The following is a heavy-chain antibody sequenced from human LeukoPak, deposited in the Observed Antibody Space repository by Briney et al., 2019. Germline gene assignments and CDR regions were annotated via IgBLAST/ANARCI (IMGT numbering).Heavy chain of an antibody. CDR2: IRNDGNDK. CDR1: GFTFNKHG. D-gene: IGHD3-22*01. J-gene: IGHJ4*02. Sequence: GGSLRLSCAASGFTFNKHGMHWVRQAPGKGLEWFSFIRNDGNDKYYADSVKGRFTISRDNSKNTLYLQMNSLRAEDTALYYCARAGLLYDSSGTPAYWGQGTLVTVSS. V-gene: IGHV3-30*02. CDR3: ARAGLLYDSSGTPAY.